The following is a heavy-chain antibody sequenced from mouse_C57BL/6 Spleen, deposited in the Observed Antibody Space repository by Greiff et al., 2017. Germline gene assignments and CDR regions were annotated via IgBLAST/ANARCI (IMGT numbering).Heavy chain of an antibody. V-gene: IGHV5-9-1*02. J-gene: IGHJ3*01. CDR1: GFTFSSYA. CDR3: TRGGSNLWFAY. Sequence: EVQRVESGEGLVKPGGSLKLSCAASGFTFSSYAMSWVRQTPEKRLEWVAYISSGGDYIYYADTVKGRFTISRDNARNTLYLQMSSLKSEDTAMYYCTRGGSNLWFAYWGQGTLVTVSA. D-gene: IGHD1-1*01. CDR2: ISSGGDYI.